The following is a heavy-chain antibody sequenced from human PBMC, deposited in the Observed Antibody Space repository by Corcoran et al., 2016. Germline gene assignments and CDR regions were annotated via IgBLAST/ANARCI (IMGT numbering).Heavy chain of an antibody. J-gene: IGHJ6*02. CDR3: ARDAVGYSGSCEDYYYYGMDV. Sequence: QVQLVQSGAEVKKPGASVKVSCKASGYTFTGYYMHWVRQAPGQGLEWMGWINPNSGGTNYAQKFQGRVTMTRDTSISTAYMGLSRLRADDTAVDYCARDAVGYSGSCEDYYYYGMDVWGQGTTVTVSS. CDR1: GYTFTGYY. V-gene: IGHV1-2*02. CDR2: INPNSGGT. D-gene: IGHD1-26*01.